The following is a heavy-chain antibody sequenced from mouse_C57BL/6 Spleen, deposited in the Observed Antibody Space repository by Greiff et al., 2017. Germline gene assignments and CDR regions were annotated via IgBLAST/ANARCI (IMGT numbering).Heavy chain of an antibody. CDR2: IHPNSGST. CDR3: AKFSIYYYGSSYDFDV. D-gene: IGHD1-1*01. CDR1: GYTFTSYW. V-gene: IGHV1-64*01. J-gene: IGHJ1*03. Sequence: QVQLQQPGAELVKPGASVKLSCKASGYTFTSYWMHWVKQRPGQGLEWIGMIHPNSGSTNYNEKFKSKATLTVDKSSSTAYMQLSSLTSEDSAVYYCAKFSIYYYGSSYDFDVWGTGTTVTVSS.